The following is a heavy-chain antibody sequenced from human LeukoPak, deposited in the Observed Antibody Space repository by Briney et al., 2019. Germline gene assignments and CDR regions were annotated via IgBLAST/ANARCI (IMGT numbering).Heavy chain of an antibody. J-gene: IGHJ4*02. CDR1: GYTFTDHY. V-gene: IGHV1-2*02. CDR2: INPNSGDT. D-gene: IGHD5-18*01. Sequence: ASVKVSCKASGYTFTDHYMHWVRQAPGQGLEWMGWINPNSGDTNYAQKLQGRVTMTTDTSTSTAYMELRSLRSDDTAVYYCARDRGDTAMTYYFDYWGQGTLVTVSS. CDR3: ARDRGDTAMTYYFDY.